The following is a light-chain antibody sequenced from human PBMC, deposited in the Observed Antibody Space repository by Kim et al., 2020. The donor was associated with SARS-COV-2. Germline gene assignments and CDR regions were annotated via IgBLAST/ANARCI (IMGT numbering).Light chain of an antibody. CDR2: DSD. CDR3: GTWDSSLSSGV. CDR1: SSTIGNND. V-gene: IGLV1-51*01. J-gene: IGLJ3*02. Sequence: GQKDYFACSGSSSTIGNNDISWYQHFPGTPPKLLIYDSDKRPSGIPDRFSGSESGTSATLGITGLQTGDEADYYCGTWDSSLSSGVFGGGTKLTVL.